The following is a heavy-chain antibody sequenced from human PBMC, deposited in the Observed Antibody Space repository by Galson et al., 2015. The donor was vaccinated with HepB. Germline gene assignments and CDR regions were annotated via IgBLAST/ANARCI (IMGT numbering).Heavy chain of an antibody. CDR1: GGSISSSGYY. V-gene: IGHV4-39*01. CDR3: ARHLGSSSWSGAHYYYGMGV. D-gene: IGHD6-13*01. CDR2: IYYSGST. Sequence: ETLSLTCTVSGGSISSSGYYWGWIRQPPGKGLEWIGSIYYSGSTYYNPSLKSRVTISVDTSKNHFSLRLSSVTAADTAVYYCARHLGSSSWSGAHYYYGMGVWGQGTTVTVSS. J-gene: IGHJ6*02.